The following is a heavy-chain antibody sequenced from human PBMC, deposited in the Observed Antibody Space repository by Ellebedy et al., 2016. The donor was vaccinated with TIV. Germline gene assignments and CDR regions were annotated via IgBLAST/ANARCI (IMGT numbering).Heavy chain of an antibody. D-gene: IGHD1-14*01. CDR2: INPNSGGT. CDR3: AAYPRGVVGTTIDY. CDR1: GYTFTGYY. Sequence: ASVKVSCXASGYTFTGYYMHWVRQAPGQGLEWMGWINPNSGGTNYAQKFQERVTITRDMSTSTAYMELSSLRSEDTAVYYCAAYPRGVVGTTIDYWGQGTLVTVSS. J-gene: IGHJ4*02. V-gene: IGHV1-2*02.